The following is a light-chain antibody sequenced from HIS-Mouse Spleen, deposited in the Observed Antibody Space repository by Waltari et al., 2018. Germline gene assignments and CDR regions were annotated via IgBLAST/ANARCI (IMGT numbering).Light chain of an antibody. CDR2: DVS. Sequence: QSALTQPRSVSGSPGQSVTISCTGTSSDCGGYNYVPWYQQHPGKAPKLMIYDVSKRPSGVPDRFSGSKSGNTASLTISGLQAEDEADYYCCSYAGSYTLVFGGGTKLTVL. CDR3: CSYAGSYTLV. J-gene: IGLJ2*01. V-gene: IGLV2-11*01. CDR1: SSDCGGYNY.